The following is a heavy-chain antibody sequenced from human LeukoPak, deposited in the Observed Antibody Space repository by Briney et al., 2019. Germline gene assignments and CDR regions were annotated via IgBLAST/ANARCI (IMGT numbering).Heavy chain of an antibody. D-gene: IGHD3-10*01. V-gene: IGHV3-48*03. CDR3: AREKIAVFGDAFDI. CDR1: EFSFSNYE. Sequence: GGSLRLSCAAAEFSFSNYEMNWVRQTPGKGLEWLSYIDAGGSRIVYADSVKGRFTVSRDSAKNSLFLQMNSLRAEDAAIYYCAREKIAVFGDAFDIWGQGTTVTVSS. CDR2: IDAGGSRI. J-gene: IGHJ3*02.